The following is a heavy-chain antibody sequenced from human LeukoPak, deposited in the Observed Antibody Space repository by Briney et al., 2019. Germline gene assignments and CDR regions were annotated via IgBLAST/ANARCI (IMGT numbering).Heavy chain of an antibody. D-gene: IGHD2-21*02. J-gene: IGHJ4*02. V-gene: IGHV4-59*01. CDR3: ARANVVTASDY. CDR1: GGSISSYY. Sequence: SETLSLPCSVSGGSISSYYWNWIRQPPGKGLEWIGYIYYSGSTNYNPSLKSRVTISVDTSKNQFSLKLTSVTAADTAVYYCARANVVTASDYWGQGTLVTVAS. CDR2: IYYSGST.